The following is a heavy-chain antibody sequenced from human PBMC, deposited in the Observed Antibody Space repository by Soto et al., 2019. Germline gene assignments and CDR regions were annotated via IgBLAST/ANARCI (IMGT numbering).Heavy chain of an antibody. D-gene: IGHD2-2*01. V-gene: IGHV1-18*01. CDR3: ARACCSSTSCYPQGGMDV. CDR2: ISAYNGNT. CDR1: GYTFTSYG. Sequence: ASVKVSCKASGYTFTSYGISWVRQAPGQGLEWMGWISAYNGNTNYAQKLQGRVTMTTDTSTSTAYMELRSLRSDDTAVYYCARACCSSTSCYPQGGMDVWGQGTTVTVSS. J-gene: IGHJ6*02.